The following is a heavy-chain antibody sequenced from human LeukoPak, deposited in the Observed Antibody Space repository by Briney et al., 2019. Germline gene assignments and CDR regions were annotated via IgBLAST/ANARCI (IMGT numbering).Heavy chain of an antibody. CDR1: GFTFSSYG. CDR2: IRYDGSNK. V-gene: IGHV3-30*02. J-gene: IGHJ4*02. CDR3: AISSSGSYYFDY. D-gene: IGHD6-6*01. Sequence: GSLRLSCAASGFTFSSYGMHWVRQAPGKGLEWVAFIRYDGSNKYYADSVKGRFTISRDNSKNTLYLQMNSLRAKDTAVYYCAISSSGSYYFDYWGQGTLVTVSS.